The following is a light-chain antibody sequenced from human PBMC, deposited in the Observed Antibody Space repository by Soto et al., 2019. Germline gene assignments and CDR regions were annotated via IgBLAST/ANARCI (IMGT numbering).Light chain of an antibody. J-gene: IGKJ1*01. V-gene: IGKV3-20*01. CDR1: HSVSSSY. CDR2: GAS. Sequence: EIVLTHSPRTLSLSPGEGATLSCSASHSVSSSYLAWYQQKPGQAPRLLIYGASSRATGIPDRFSGSGSGTDFTLTITRLEPEDFAVFYCQQYGNTPWTFGQGTKVDNK. CDR3: QQYGNTPWT.